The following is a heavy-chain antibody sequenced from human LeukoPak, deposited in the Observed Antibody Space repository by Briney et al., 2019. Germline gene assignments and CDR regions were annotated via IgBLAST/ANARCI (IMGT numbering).Heavy chain of an antibody. V-gene: IGHV3-74*01. CDR3: AGQRWLQSDFDY. D-gene: IGHD5-24*01. CDR2: IDSDGSST. Sequence: QPGGSLRFSCAASGFTFSYYWMHWVRQAPGKGLVWVSRIDSDGSSTSYADSVKGRFTSVKGRFTISRDNAKNTLYLQMNSLRAEDTAVYYCAGQRWLQSDFDYWGQGTLVTVSS. CDR1: GFTFSYYW. J-gene: IGHJ4*02.